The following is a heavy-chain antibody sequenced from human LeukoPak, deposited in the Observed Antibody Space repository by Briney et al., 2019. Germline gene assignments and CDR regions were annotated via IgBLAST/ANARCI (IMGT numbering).Heavy chain of an antibody. CDR3: ARLRRPSGEDY. D-gene: IGHD3-16*01. Sequence: SETLSLTCTVSGGSISSVSYYWGWIRQPPGKGLEWIANIYCSGSTYYNPSLKSRVTISVDTSKNQFSLKLSSVTAADTAVYYCARLRRPSGEDYWGQGTLVTVSS. V-gene: IGHV4-39*07. CDR1: GGSISSVSYY. CDR2: IYCSGST. J-gene: IGHJ4*02.